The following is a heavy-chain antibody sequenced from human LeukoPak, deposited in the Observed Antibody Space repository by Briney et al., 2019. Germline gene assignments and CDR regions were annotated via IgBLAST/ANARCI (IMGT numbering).Heavy chain of an antibody. Sequence: ASVKVSCKASGYTFTGYYMHWVRQAPGQGLEWMGWINPNSGGTNYAQKFQGRVTMTRDTSISTAYMELSRLRSDDTAVYYCARNRYSSSWYFWFDPWGQGTLVTVSS. CDR1: GYTFTGYY. V-gene: IGHV1-2*02. CDR3: ARNRYSSSWYFWFDP. CDR2: INPNSGGT. D-gene: IGHD6-13*01. J-gene: IGHJ5*02.